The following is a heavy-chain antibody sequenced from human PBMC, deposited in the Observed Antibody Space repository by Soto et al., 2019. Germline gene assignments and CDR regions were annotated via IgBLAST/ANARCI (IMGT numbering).Heavy chain of an antibody. J-gene: IGHJ4*02. D-gene: IGHD3-22*01. CDR1: GFTFSIYA. V-gene: IGHV3-64D*06. CDR3: VKGEYYYDGSAYYPFAY. Sequence: EVQLVESGGGLVQPGGSLRLSCSASGFTFSIYAMHWVRQAPGKGLEYVSSISTNGGSTHYADSVKGRFTISRDNSKNPVYLQMTSRRAEDPAVYYCVKGEYYYDGSAYYPFAYWAQGTLVTVSS. CDR2: ISTNGGST.